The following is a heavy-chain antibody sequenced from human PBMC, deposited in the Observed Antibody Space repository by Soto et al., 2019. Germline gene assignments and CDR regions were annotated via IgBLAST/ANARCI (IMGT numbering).Heavy chain of an antibody. Sequence: SETLSLTCTVSGASISSSPSYWAWIRQSPGRGLEWIGHIFYSGTTSYSPSLRSRVSLSADRSKNQFSLKLSSVTAADAAVYFCVGLRSNTILSYWGQGTLVTVSS. CDR2: IFYSGTT. CDR1: GASISSSPSY. D-gene: IGHD2-2*02. V-gene: IGHV4-39*01. CDR3: VGLRSNTILSY. J-gene: IGHJ4*02.